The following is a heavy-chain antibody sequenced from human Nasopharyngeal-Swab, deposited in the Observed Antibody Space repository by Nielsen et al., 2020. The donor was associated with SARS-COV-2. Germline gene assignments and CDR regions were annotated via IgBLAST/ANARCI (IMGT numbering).Heavy chain of an antibody. CDR1: GFSVSSYA. J-gene: IGHJ3*02. V-gene: IGHV3-30-3*01. CDR2: ISYDGNNK. CDR3: ARDPDGGNVWEDAFDI. D-gene: IGHD4-23*01. Sequence: GGSLRLSYAASGFSVSSYAMHWVRQAPGKRLEWVAVISYDGNNKYYAESVKGRLTISRDNSKNTLYLQMNSLRAEDTAVYYCARDPDGGNVWEDAFDIWGQGTMVTVSS.